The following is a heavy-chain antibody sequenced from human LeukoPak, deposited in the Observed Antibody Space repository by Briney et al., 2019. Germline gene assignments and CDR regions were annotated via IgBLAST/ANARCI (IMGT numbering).Heavy chain of an antibody. CDR1: GYTFTGYY. V-gene: IGHV1-2*02. J-gene: IGHJ4*02. CDR2: INPNSGGT. Sequence: ASVKVSCKASGYTFTGYYMHWVRQAPGQGLEWMGWINPNSGGTNYAQKFQGRVTMTRDTSISTAYMELSRLRSDDTAVYYCARSRVASVWGVFDYWGQGTLVTVSS. CDR3: ARSRVASVWGVFDY. D-gene: IGHD5-12*01.